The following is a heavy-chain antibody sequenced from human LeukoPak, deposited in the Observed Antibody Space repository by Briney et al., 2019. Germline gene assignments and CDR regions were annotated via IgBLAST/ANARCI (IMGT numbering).Heavy chain of an antibody. CDR3: ARNRSVTTTPGFDH. CDR2: VYHSGST. CDR1: GYSIRSGDY. D-gene: IGHD4-17*01. Sequence: SEPLSLTCAVSGYSIRSGDYWGWIRQSPGKGLEWIGSVYHSGSTHYNPSLKSRVTISVDTSKNQFSLMLSSVTAADTAVYYCARNRSVTTTPGFDHWGQGTLVTVSS. V-gene: IGHV4-38-2*01. J-gene: IGHJ4*02.